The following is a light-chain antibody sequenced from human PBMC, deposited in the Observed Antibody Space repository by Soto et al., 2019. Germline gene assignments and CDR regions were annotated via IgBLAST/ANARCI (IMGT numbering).Light chain of an antibody. CDR2: AAS. Sequence: DIQMTQSPSSLSASVGDRVNITCRASQSITRYLNWYQQKPGKAPNLLIYAASSLHSGVPSRFSGAGSGTDFTLTISSLQPEDFAKYYCQQTSRTPKTFGQGTKVDLK. J-gene: IGKJ1*01. CDR3: QQTSRTPKT. V-gene: IGKV1-39*01. CDR1: QSITRY.